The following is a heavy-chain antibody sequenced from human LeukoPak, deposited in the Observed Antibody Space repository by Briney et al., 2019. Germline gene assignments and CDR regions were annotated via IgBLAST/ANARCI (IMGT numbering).Heavy chain of an antibody. CDR2: INQDGSDM. CDR1: GFIFNTFW. Sequence: GGSLKLSCAASGFIFNTFWMNWVRLTPGKGLEWVAKINQDGSDMYYVDSVKGRFFVSRDNARNLVYLQMNSLRVDDTAVYYCARDFPGIGRGTFDFWGQGTIIIVSS. CDR3: ARDFPGIGRGTFDF. J-gene: IGHJ3*01. V-gene: IGHV3-7*03. D-gene: IGHD3-10*01.